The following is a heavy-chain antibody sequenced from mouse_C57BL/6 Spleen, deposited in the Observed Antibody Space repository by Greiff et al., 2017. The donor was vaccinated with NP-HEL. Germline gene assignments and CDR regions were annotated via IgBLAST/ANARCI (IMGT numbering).Heavy chain of an antibody. D-gene: IGHD3-1*01. CDR1: GFTFSDYG. CDR3: AREARDY. Sequence: VQLQESGGGLVKPGGSLKLSCAASGFTFSDYGMHWVRQAPEQGLEWVAYISSGSSTNYYAATVKGRSTISRDNATNTLFLQMTSLRSEDTAMYYCAREARDYWGQGTPLTVSS. J-gene: IGHJ2*01. CDR2: ISSGSSTN. V-gene: IGHV5-17*01.